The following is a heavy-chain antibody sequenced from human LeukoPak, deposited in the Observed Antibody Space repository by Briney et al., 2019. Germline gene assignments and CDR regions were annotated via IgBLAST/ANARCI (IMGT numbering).Heavy chain of an antibody. CDR1: GFTFSSYG. Sequence: GGSLRLSCAASGFTFSSYGMIWVRQAPGKGLEWVSTITNSGDSTYYTDSVKGRFTISRDDSRNTLYLQMNSLRAEDTAVYYCAKDRGYYDTSGYLIWGQGTLATVSS. J-gene: IGHJ4*02. CDR2: ITNSGDST. D-gene: IGHD3-22*01. CDR3: AKDRGYYDTSGYLI. V-gene: IGHV3-23*01.